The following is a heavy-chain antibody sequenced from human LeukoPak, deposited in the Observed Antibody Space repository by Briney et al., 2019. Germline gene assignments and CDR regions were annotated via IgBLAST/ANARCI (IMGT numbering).Heavy chain of an antibody. CDR1: GGSFSGYY. Sequence: SETLSLTCAVYGGSFSGYYWSWIRQPPGKGLEWIGEINHSGSTNYNPSLKSRVTISVDTSKNQFSLKLSSVTAADTAVYYCVRGPTGTPGYFDYWGQGTLVTVSS. CDR2: INHSGST. J-gene: IGHJ4*02. V-gene: IGHV4-34*01. CDR3: VRGPTGTPGYFDY. D-gene: IGHD1-1*01.